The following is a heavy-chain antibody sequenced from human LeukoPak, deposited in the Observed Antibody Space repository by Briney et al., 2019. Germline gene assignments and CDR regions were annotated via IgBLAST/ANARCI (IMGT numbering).Heavy chain of an antibody. V-gene: IGHV3-11*04. J-gene: IGHJ4*02. CDR1: AFTFSDDY. D-gene: IGHD3-3*01. CDR3: ARTLTIFGVVIPFDY. CDR2: IDSSGTII. Sequence: PGGSLRLSCAASAFTFSDDYMCWIRQAPGKGLEWLSYIDSSGTIIYYADSVRGRFTISRDNAKNSLYLQMNSLRAEDTAVYYCARTLTIFGVVIPFDYWGQGTLVTVSS.